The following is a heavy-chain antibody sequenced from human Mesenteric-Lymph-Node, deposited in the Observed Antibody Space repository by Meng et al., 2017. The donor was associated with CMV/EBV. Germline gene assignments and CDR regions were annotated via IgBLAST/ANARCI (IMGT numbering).Heavy chain of an antibody. D-gene: IGHD4-23*01. V-gene: IGHV3-21*01. CDR1: GFTFSSDS. Sequence: GEFLKTCCAASGFTFSSDSMNWVRQAPGKGMEWVSSISSSGDYIYYADSLKGRFTISSDNAKTSLYLQMNSLKAEDTAVYYCARYYGGNVDYWGQGTLVTVSS. CDR3: ARYYGGNVDY. CDR2: ISSSGDYI. J-gene: IGHJ4*02.